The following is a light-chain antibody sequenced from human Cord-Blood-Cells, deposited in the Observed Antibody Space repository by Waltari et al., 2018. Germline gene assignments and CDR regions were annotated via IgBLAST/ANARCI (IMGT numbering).Light chain of an antibody. V-gene: IGLV2-23*01. Sequence: QSALPPPASVSRSPGPSITISCTGTSSDVGSYNLVSWYQQHPGKAPKRMIYEGSKRPSGVSNRFSGSKSGNTASLTISGLQAEDEADYYCCSYAGRVFGGGTKLTVL. J-gene: IGLJ3*02. CDR1: SSDVGSYNL. CDR2: EGS. CDR3: CSYAGRV.